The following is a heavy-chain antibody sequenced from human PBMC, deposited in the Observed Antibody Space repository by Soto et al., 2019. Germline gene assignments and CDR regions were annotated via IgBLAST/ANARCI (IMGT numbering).Heavy chain of an antibody. CDR3: ARGGDLYCSGGSCYSWFDP. CDR2: INPNSGGT. CDR1: GYTFTGYY. J-gene: IGHJ5*02. V-gene: IGHV1-2*04. D-gene: IGHD2-15*01. Sequence: QVQLVQSGAEVKKPGASVKVSCKASGYTFTGYYMHWVRQAPGQGLEGMGWINPNSGGTNYAQKFQGWVTRTRDTSISTAYMELSRLRSDDTAVYYCARGGDLYCSGGSCYSWFDPWGQGTLVTVSS.